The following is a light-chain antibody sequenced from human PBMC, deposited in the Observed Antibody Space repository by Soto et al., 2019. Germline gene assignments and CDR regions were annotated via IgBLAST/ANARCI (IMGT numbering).Light chain of an antibody. CDR3: LQDYRYPRT. Sequence: AIQMTQSPSSLSASVGDRVTITCRASQGIRNDLGWYQQKPGTAPKLLIYAASNLQSGVPSRFSAGGSGTDFTLTISTLQPEDFATYYFLQDYRYPRTFGQGTKLEMK. CDR1: QGIRND. CDR2: AAS. J-gene: IGKJ2*01. V-gene: IGKV1-6*01.